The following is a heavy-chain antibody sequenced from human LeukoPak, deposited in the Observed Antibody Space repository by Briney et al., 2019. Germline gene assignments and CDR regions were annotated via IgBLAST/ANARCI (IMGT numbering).Heavy chain of an antibody. CDR1: GFTFRTYA. J-gene: IGHJ6*03. V-gene: IGHV3-23*01. CDR3: AKVTSTKGRYCSGGSCYSDYYYYMDV. Sequence: PGGSLRLACAASGFTFRTYAMSWLRQAPGKGLEWVSTITGSGGSTYYADSVKGRFTISRDNSKNTLYLQMNSLRAEDTAVYYCAKVTSTKGRYCSGGSCYSDYYYYMDVWGKGTTVTVSS. D-gene: IGHD2-15*01. CDR2: ITGSGGST.